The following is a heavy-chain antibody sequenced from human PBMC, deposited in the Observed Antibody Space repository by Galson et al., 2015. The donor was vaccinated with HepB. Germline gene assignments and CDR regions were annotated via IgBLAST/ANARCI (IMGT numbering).Heavy chain of an antibody. Sequence: SLRLSCAASGFTFSSYWMSWVRQAPGKGLEWVANIKQDGSEKYYVDSVKGRFTTSRDNAKNSLYLQMNSLRAEDTAVYYCAREGKWGEPLGDAFDIWGQGTMVTVSS. CDR3: AREGKWGEPLGDAFDI. CDR2: IKQDGSEK. CDR1: GFTFSSYW. V-gene: IGHV3-7*03. J-gene: IGHJ3*02. D-gene: IGHD1-14*01.